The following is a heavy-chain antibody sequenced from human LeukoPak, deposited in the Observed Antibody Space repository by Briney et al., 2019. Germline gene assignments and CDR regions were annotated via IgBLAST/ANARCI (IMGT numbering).Heavy chain of an antibody. D-gene: IGHD4-17*01. V-gene: IGHV3-21*01. CDR3: ASVPIYGVIVDY. CDR2: ISSSSSYI. J-gene: IGHJ4*02. Sequence: KPGGSLRLSCAASGFTFNTYSMTWVRQAPGKGLEWVSSISSSSSYIYYADSVKGRFTISRDNAENSLYLQMNSLRAEDTAVYYCASVPIYGVIVDYWGQGTLVTVSS. CDR1: GFTFNTYS.